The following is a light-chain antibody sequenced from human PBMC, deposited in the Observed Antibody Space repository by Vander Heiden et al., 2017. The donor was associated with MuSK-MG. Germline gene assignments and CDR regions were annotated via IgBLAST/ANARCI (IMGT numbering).Light chain of an antibody. CDR2: WAS. J-gene: IGKJ1*01. CDR3: QRNYRHTWT. CDR1: QSVLYSVNNKNY. Sequence: DIVLTQSPDSLAVSLGERATINCKSSQSVLYSVNNKNYLDWYQKKSGQPPKLLIYWASTRESGVPDRFSGCGSGTDFTLTINNMQAEDVAVYYCQRNYRHTWTFGQGTKVEIK. V-gene: IGKV4-1*01.